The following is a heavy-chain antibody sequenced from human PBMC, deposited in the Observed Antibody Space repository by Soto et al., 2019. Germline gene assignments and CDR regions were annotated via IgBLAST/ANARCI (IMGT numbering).Heavy chain of an antibody. J-gene: IGHJ4*02. V-gene: IGHV3-64D*06. D-gene: IGHD6-13*01. CDR1: EFSISSYA. CDR2: ISSNGGST. CDR3: VKDFQGRGAAAGTPY. Sequence: PGVPLRLSRVASEFSISSYALHWVRQTPGKGLEYVSAISSNGGSTYYADSVKGRFTISRDNSKNTLYLQMSSLRAEDTAVYYCVKDFQGRGAAAGTPYWGQGTLVTVSS.